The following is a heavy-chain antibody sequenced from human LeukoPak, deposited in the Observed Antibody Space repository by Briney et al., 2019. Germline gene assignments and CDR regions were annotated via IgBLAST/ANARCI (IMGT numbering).Heavy chain of an antibody. Sequence: ASVKVSCKASGYTFTSYGISWVRQAPGQGLEWMGWISAYNGNTNYAQKLQGRVTMTTDTSTSTAYMELRSLRSDDTAVYYCARDLNIAVAGTVGYWGQGTLVTVSS. CDR3: ARDLNIAVAGTVGY. D-gene: IGHD6-19*01. J-gene: IGHJ4*02. V-gene: IGHV1-18*01. CDR1: GYTFTSYG. CDR2: ISAYNGNT.